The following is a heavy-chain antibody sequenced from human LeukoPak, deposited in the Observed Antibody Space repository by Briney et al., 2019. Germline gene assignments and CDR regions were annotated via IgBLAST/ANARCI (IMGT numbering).Heavy chain of an antibody. CDR2: IKQDGSEK. D-gene: IGHD3-10*01. CDR3: ARSTMVRGVINAFDY. V-gene: IGHV3-7*01. CDR1: GFTFSSYW. Sequence: GGSLRLSCAASGFTFSSYWMSWVRQAPGKGLEWVANIKQDGSEKYYVDSVKGRFTISRDNAKNSLYLQMNSLRAEDTAVYYCARSTMVRGVINAFDYWGQGTLVTVSS. J-gene: IGHJ4*02.